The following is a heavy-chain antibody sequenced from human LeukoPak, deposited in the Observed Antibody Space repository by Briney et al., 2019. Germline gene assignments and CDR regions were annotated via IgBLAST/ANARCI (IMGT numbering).Heavy chain of an antibody. D-gene: IGHD3-16*02. Sequence: GGSLRLSCAASGFTFSSYAMHWVRQAPGKGLEWVAVISYDGSNKYYADSVKGRFTISRDNSKNTLYLQMNSLRAEDTAVYYCARGLNKPYDYVWGSYRLFDYWGQGTLVTVSS. V-gene: IGHV3-30-3*01. CDR3: ARGLNKPYDYVWGSYRLFDY. CDR1: GFTFSSYA. J-gene: IGHJ4*02. CDR2: ISYDGSNK.